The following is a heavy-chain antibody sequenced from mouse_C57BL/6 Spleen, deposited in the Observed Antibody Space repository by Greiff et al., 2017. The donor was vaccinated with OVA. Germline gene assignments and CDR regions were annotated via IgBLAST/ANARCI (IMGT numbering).Heavy chain of an antibody. CDR2: INPSTGGT. Sequence: VQLQQSGPELVKPGASVKISCKASGYSFTGYYMNWVKQSPEQSLEWIGEINPSTGGTTYNQKFKAKATLTVDKSSSTAYMQLKSLTSEDSAVYYCAINWDNYFDYWGQGTTLTVSS. CDR3: AINWDNYFDY. D-gene: IGHD4-1*01. CDR1: GYSFTGYY. J-gene: IGHJ2*01. V-gene: IGHV1-42*01.